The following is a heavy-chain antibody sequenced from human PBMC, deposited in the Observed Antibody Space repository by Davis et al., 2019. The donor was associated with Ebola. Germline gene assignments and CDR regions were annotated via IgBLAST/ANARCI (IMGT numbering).Heavy chain of an antibody. CDR2: ISSSGSTI. J-gene: IGHJ5*01. Sequence: GGSLRLSCAASGFTFSSYEMNWVRQAPGKGLEWVSYISSSGSTIYYADSVKGRFTISRDNAKNSLYLQMNSLRAEDTAVYYCARAPSRSNWFDSWGQGTLVTVSS. CDR1: GFTFSSYE. D-gene: IGHD6-19*01. CDR3: ARAPSRSNWFDS. V-gene: IGHV3-48*03.